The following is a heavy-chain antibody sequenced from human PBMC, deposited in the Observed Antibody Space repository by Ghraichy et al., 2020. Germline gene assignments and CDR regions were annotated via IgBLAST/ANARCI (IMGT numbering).Heavy chain of an antibody. V-gene: IGHV1-18*01. CDR1: GYSFTKYG. CDR3: ARWAYCSGGGCYPTRLDY. D-gene: IGHD2-15*01. CDR2: VSGHNGST. J-gene: IGHJ4*02. Sequence: ASVKVSCKASGYSFTKYGISWVRQAPGQGLEYMGWVSGHNGSTTYTEELQDRVIMSTDTSTSTAYMELTSLRSDDTAVYYCARWAYCSGGGCYPTRLDYWGQGTLVIVSS.